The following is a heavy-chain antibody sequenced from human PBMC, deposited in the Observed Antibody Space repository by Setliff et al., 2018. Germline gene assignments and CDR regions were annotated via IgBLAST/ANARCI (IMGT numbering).Heavy chain of an antibody. CDR3: VRDRWKVIVNRGDDAFDL. CDR2: IKEDGSEK. V-gene: IGHV3-7*01. J-gene: IGHJ3*01. D-gene: IGHD3-22*01. Sequence: GASVKVSCAASGFDFKTHWMDWVRQAPGKGLEWVANIKEDGSEKYYVDSVKGRFTISRDNAKNSLDLQMNSLRGEDTAVYYCVRDRWKVIVNRGDDAFDLWGQGAMVTVSS. CDR1: GFDFKTHW.